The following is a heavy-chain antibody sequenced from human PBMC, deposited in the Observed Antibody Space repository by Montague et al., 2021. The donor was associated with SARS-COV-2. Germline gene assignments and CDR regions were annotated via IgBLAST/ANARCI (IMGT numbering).Heavy chain of an antibody. CDR3: AGRLPQYTSGWYFDQ. V-gene: IGHV4-59*08. Sequence: SETLSLTCDFAGGSFRDYAWSWIRQPPGKRLEWIGYLSYSGRPIYNPSLESRVSISVDTSKNQFSLRLRSVIAADTAAYYCAGRLPQYTSGWYFDQWGQGTLVAVSS. CDR1: GGSFRDYA. CDR2: LSYSGRP. D-gene: IGHD6-19*01. J-gene: IGHJ4*02.